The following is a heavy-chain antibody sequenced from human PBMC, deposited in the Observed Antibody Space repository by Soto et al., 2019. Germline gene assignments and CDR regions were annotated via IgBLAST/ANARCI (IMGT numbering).Heavy chain of an antibody. CDR3: AREVGSRRFDY. CDR2: MNPNSGNT. V-gene: IGHV1-8*01. Sequence: HGQLLQSGAEVKKPGASVKVSCKTSGYTFTSYDINWVRQATGQGLEWMGWMNPNSGNTGYAKQIQCTVTITRNTAISTAYMEMSSMRSEDTAVYYWAREVGSRRFDYSVQGTLVTVSS. D-gene: IGHD1-26*01. CDR1: GYTFTSYD. J-gene: IGHJ4*02.